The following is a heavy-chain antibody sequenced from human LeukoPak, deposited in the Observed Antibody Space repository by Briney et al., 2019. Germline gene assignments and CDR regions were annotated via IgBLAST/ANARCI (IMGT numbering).Heavy chain of an antibody. J-gene: IGHJ5*02. CDR3: ARRYCSSTSCFRTNWFDP. Sequence: GESLKISCKGSGYSFTSYWIGWVRQMSGKGLEWMGIIYPGDSDTRYSPSFQGQVTISADKSVSTAYLQWSSLKASDTAMYYCARRYCSSTSCFRTNWFDPWGQGTLVTVSS. CDR1: GYSFTSYW. V-gene: IGHV5-51*01. CDR2: IYPGDSDT. D-gene: IGHD2-2*01.